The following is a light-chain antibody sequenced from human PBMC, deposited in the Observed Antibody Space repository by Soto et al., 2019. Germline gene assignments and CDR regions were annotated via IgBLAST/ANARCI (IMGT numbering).Light chain of an antibody. CDR2: EVS. Sequence: QSVLTQPPSASGSPGQSVTISCTGTSSDVGGYNYVSRYQQHPGKAPKLMIYEVSKRPSGVPDRFSGSKSGNTASLTVSGLQAEDEADYYCSSYAGSNNFDVVFGGGTQLTVL. J-gene: IGLJ2*01. CDR1: SSDVGGYNY. V-gene: IGLV2-8*01. CDR3: SSYAGSNNFDVV.